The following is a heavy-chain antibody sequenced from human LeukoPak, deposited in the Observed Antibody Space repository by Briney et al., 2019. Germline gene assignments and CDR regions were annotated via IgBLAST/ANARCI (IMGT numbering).Heavy chain of an antibody. CDR3: ARGGPALSGYSYGLVY. CDR2: INPNSGGT. Sequence: ASVKVSCKASGYTFTCYYMHWVRQAPGQGLEWMGWINPNSGGTNYAQKFQGRVTMTRDTSISTAYMELSRLRSDDTAVYYCARGGPALSGYSYGLVYWGQGTLVTVSS. J-gene: IGHJ4*02. CDR1: GYTFTCYY. V-gene: IGHV1-2*02. D-gene: IGHD5-18*01.